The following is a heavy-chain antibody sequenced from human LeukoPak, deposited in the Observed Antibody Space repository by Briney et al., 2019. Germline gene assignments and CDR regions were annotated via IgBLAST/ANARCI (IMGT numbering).Heavy chain of an antibody. CDR2: VHADGST. Sequence: GGSLRLSCAASGFTVSTNYMSWVRQAPGKGLEWVSVVHADGSTYYADSVKGRFSISRDNSKNTLFLQMSSLRAEDTAVYYCARDSLVGAGLGRYFDYWGQGSLVTVSS. CDR3: ARDSLVGAGLGRYFDY. J-gene: IGHJ4*02. V-gene: IGHV3-66*02. CDR1: GFTVSTNY. D-gene: IGHD1-26*01.